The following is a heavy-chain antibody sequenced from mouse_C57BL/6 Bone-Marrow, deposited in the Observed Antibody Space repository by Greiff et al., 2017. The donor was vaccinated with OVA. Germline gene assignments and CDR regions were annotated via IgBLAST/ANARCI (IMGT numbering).Heavy chain of an antibody. CDR3: ARGRYAMDY. V-gene: IGHV1-61*01. CDR2: IYPSDSET. Sequence: QVQLQQPGAELVRPGSSVKLSCKASGYTFTSYWMDWVKQRPGQGLEWIGNIYPSDSETHYNQKFKDKATLTVAKSSSTAYMQRSSLTAEDAAVYYCARGRYAMDYWGQGTSVTVSA. CDR1: GYTFTSYW. J-gene: IGHJ4*01.